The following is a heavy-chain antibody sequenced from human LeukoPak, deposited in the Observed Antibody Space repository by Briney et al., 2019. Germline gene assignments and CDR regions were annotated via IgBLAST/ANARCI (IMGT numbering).Heavy chain of an antibody. CDR1: GGTFSSYA. V-gene: IGHV1-69*05. D-gene: IGHD1-26*01. CDR2: IIPIFGTA. CDR3: ASMNPTAGATDY. J-gene: IGHJ4*02. Sequence: SVKVSCKASGGTFSSYAISWVRQAPGQGLEWMGGIIPIFGTANYAQKFQGRVTITTDESTSTAYMELSSLRSEDTAVYYCASMNPTAGATDYWGQGTLVTVSS.